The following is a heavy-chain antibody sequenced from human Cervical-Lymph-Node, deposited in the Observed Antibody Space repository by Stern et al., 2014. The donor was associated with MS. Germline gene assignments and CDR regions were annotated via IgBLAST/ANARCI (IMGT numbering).Heavy chain of an antibody. CDR2: IFHTGRT. V-gene: IGHV4-59*02. Sequence: QVQLQESGPGLVKTSESLSLTCTVVGASVNDFYWSWVRQPPGEGLAWIGFIFHTGRTDYNPSLKSRVIISMDASKNQISLNLTSVTAADTAVYFCARGHDRTSGRPDFWGQGTLVTVSS. CDR3: ARGHDRTSGRPDF. J-gene: IGHJ4*02. D-gene: IGHD3-16*01. CDR1: GASVNDFY.